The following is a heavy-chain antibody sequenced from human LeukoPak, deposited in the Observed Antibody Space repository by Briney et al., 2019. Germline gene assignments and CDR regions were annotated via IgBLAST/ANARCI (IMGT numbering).Heavy chain of an antibody. CDR3: ARKSVVTAGRKPYDF. V-gene: IGHV4-34*01. CDR1: GGSFSGYY. J-gene: IGHJ4*02. D-gene: IGHD2-2*01. CDR2: INHSGST. Sequence: KPSETLSLTCAVYGGSFSGYYWSWIRQPPGKGLEWIGEINHSGSTNYNPSLKSRVTISVDTSKNQFSLRLSSVTAADTAVYYCARKSVVTAGRKPYDFWDQGTLVTVSP.